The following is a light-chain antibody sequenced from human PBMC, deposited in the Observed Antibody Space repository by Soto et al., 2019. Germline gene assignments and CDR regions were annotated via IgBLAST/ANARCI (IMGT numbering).Light chain of an antibody. J-gene: IGKJ4*01. V-gene: IGKV3-15*01. CDR1: QSVGTS. Sequence: ETVMTQSPATLSVSPGERATLSCRASQSVGTSLAWYQQQPGQAPRVLMYGASSRATGVPGRFSGSGSATEFTLTISSLQSEDFAVYYCQQYYSWPLTFGGGTKVEI. CDR3: QQYYSWPLT. CDR2: GAS.